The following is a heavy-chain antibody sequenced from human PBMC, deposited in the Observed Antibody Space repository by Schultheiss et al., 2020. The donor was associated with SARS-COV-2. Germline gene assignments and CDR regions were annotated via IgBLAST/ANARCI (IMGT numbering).Heavy chain of an antibody. D-gene: IGHD3-10*01. CDR2: IWYDGSNK. V-gene: IGHV3-33*01. CDR1: GFTFSSYG. CDR3: ARDGSGSYYRFWDYYYGMDV. Sequence: GESLKISFAASGFTFSSYGMHWVRQAPGKGLEWVAVIWYDGSNKYYADSVKGRFTISRDNSKNTLYLQMNSLRAEDTAVYYCARDGSGSYYRFWDYYYGMDVWGQGTTVTVSS. J-gene: IGHJ6*02.